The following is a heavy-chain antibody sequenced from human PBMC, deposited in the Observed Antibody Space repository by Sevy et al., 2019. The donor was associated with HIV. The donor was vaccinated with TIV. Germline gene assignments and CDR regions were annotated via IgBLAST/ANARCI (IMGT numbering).Heavy chain of an antibody. CDR2: MKQDGSEK. V-gene: IGHV3-7*03. D-gene: IGHD1-26*01. CDR1: GFTFSSYW. Sequence: GGSLRLSCAASGFTFSSYWMSWVRQAPGKGLEWVATMKQDGSEKYHVDSVKGRFTISRDNAKNSLYLQMNSLRAEDTAVYYCAREGATTSAFDYWGQGTLVTVSS. J-gene: IGHJ4*02. CDR3: AREGATTSAFDY.